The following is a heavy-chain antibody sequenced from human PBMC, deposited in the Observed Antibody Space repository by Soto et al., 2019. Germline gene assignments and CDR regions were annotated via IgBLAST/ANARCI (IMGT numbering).Heavy chain of an antibody. Sequence: GASVKVSCKASGYTFTGYSIHWVRQVPGHGLEWVGWINLKTGDTETAQTFQGRVTMSRDTSTSTAYMEMSSLRSYDTAVYFCARDRTIHTSGWHMCHFDYWGQGTLVTVSS. CDR3: ARDRTIHTSGWHMCHFDY. CDR2: INLKTGDT. V-gene: IGHV1-2*02. J-gene: IGHJ4*02. D-gene: IGHD6-19*01. CDR1: GYTFTGYS.